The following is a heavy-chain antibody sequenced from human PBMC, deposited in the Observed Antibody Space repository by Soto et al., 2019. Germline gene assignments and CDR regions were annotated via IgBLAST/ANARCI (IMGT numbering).Heavy chain of an antibody. CDR2: ISGSGGST. CDR1: GFTFSSYA. Sequence: PGGSLRLSCAACGFTFSSYAMSWVRQAPGKGLEWVSAISGSGGSTYYADSVKGRFTISRDNSKNTLYLQMNSLRAEDTAVYYCAKGFTFYDNIWGSSPVRPFDYWAQGPPVPV. J-gene: IGHJ4*02. CDR3: AKGFTFYDNIWGSSPVRPFDY. V-gene: IGHV3-23*01. D-gene: IGHD3-16*01.